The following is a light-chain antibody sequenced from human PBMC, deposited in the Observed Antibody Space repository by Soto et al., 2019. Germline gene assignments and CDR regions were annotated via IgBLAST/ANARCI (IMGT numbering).Light chain of an antibody. CDR3: CSYAGSSTGWV. V-gene: IGLV2-23*01. CDR1: SGNVGSYNL. J-gene: IGLJ3*02. CDR2: EGS. Sequence: QSVLTQPASVSGSPGQSITISCTGTSGNVGSYNLVSWYQQHPGKPPKHMIYEGSKRPSGVSNRFSGSKSGNTASLTISGLQAEDEADYYCCSYAGSSTGWVFGGGAKLTVL.